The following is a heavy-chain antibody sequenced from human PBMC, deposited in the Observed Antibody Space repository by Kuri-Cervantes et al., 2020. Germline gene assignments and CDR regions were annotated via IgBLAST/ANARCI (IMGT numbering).Heavy chain of an antibody. CDR3: ARAYGDYLDAFDI. V-gene: IGHV1-18*01. J-gene: IGHJ3*02. CDR2: ISAYNGDT. CDR1: GYTFVNYG. D-gene: IGHD4-17*01. Sequence: ASVKVSCKASGYTFVNYGINWVRQAPGQGLEWMGRISAYNGDTDYAQKLQGRVAMTTDTSTTTAYMELRSLRSDDTAFYYCARAYGDYLDAFDIWGQGTLVTVSS.